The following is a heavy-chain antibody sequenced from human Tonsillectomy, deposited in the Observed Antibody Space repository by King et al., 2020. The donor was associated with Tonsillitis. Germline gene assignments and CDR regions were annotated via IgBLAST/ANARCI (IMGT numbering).Heavy chain of an antibody. V-gene: IGHV3-23*01. J-gene: IGHJ3*01. CDR3: TRDPTCDFVGAFAL. Sequence: WVRQTPGKGLEWVSAISSSGGDTYYSDSVKGRFTISRDNSKNKLFLQMNSLRAEDTAVYYFTRDPTCDFVGAFALWGQGTRVTVSS. D-gene: IGHD2-21*02. CDR2: ISSSGGDT.